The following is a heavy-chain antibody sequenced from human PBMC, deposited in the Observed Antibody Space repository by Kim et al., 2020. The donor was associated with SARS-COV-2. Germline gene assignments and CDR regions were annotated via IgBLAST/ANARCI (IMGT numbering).Heavy chain of an antibody. CDR2: IYHSGST. J-gene: IGHJ6*02. D-gene: IGHD6-13*01. Sequence: SETLSLTGAVSGGSISSSNWWSWVRQPPGKGLEWIGEIYHSGSTNYNPSLKSRVTISVDKSKNQFSLKLSSVTAADTAVYYCARDLRYSSSWYGSYYYYGMDVWGQGTTVTVSS. CDR3: ARDLRYSSSWYGSYYYYGMDV. CDR1: GGSISSSNW. V-gene: IGHV4-4*02.